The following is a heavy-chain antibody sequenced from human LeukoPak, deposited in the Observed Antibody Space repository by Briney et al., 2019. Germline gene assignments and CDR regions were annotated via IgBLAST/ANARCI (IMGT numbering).Heavy chain of an antibody. J-gene: IGHJ5*02. CDR2: ISGSGGST. CDR1: GFTFSSYA. V-gene: IGHV3-23*01. Sequence: GGSLRLSCAGSGFTFSSYAMSWVRQAPGKGLEWVSGISGSGGSTYYADSVEGRFTISRDNSKNTLYLQMNSLRADDTAIYYCAKDLLDDPWGQGTLVTVSS. CDR3: AKDLLDDP. D-gene: IGHD3-3*01.